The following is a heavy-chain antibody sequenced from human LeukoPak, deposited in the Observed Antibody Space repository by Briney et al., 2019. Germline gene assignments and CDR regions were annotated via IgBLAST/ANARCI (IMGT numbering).Heavy chain of an antibody. CDR1: GDSISDYY. D-gene: IGHD6-13*01. Sequence: PSETLSLTCIVSGDSISDYYWSWIRQPAGKGLEWIGRIYTSGSTNYNPSLKSRVTMSVDTSKNQFSLKLSSVTAADTAVYYCAREAAAGTFYSDYWGQGTLVTVSS. J-gene: IGHJ4*02. V-gene: IGHV4-4*07. CDR2: IYTSGST. CDR3: AREAAAGTFYSDY.